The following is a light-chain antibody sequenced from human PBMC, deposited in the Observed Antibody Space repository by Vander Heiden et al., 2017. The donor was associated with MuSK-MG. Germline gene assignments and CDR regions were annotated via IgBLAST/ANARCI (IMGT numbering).Light chain of an antibody. Sequence: QAVLTQPASLSPSPGASASLTCTLRSGINVGTYNIYRYQQKPGSPPQFLLRYKSDSDKQQGSGVPSRFSGSKDASANAGILLISGLQSEDEAEYYCMTWHISAWVFGGGTKLTVL. CDR3: MTWHISAWV. CDR1: SGINVGTYN. CDR2: YKSDSDK. V-gene: IGLV5-45*01. J-gene: IGLJ3*02.